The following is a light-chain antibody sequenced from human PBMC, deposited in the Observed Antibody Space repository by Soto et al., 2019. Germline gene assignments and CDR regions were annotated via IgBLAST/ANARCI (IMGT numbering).Light chain of an antibody. J-gene: IGLJ1*01. CDR1: SSDVGGYNY. CDR2: DVS. CDR3: SSYISSSTHV. Sequence: QSALTQPASVSGSPGQSITISCTGTSSDVGGYNYVSWYQQHPGKAPKLMIYDVSNRPSGVSNRLSGSKSGNTASLTISGLQAEDEADYYCSSYISSSTHVFGTGTKLTVL. V-gene: IGLV2-14*01.